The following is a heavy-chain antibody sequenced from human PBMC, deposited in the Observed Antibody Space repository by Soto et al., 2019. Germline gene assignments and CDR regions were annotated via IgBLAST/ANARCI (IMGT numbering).Heavy chain of an antibody. V-gene: IGHV4-31*03. CDR2: MYYTGST. D-gene: IGHD3-22*01. CDR3: ATQPRYDSRGYFNY. CDR1: GVSISRGGYY. Sequence: PSETLSLTCTVSGVSISRGGYYLSCIRLRAGRGLECIGDMYYTGSTNYNPYLKARMTISADTSKKQFSLELRSETAADTAVYFCATQPRYDSRGYFNYCGQGRLVTV. J-gene: IGHJ4*02.